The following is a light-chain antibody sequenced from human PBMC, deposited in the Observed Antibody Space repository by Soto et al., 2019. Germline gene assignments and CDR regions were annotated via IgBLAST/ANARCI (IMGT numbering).Light chain of an antibody. J-gene: IGKJ1*01. CDR2: GAY. CDR3: KKYGSSKWT. Sequence: ILLTQSPAILSLSLGDRATLSCRASQTVSSAYLDWYQQKTGQANRLLIYGAYSRATGIPDRFSGSGSGTDFTLKIRSLETEDFAVYYCKKYGSSKWTVGYGTKVDIK. CDR1: QTVSSAY. V-gene: IGKV3-20*01.